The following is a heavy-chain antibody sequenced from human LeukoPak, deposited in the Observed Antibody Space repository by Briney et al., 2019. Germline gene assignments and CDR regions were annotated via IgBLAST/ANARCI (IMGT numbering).Heavy chain of an antibody. D-gene: IGHD3-10*01. V-gene: IGHV4-39*07. CDR3: ARGRAIIRYGSGSYYLFDY. Sequence: SETLSLTCTVSGGSISSGGYYWSWIRQHPGKGLEWIGEINHSGSTNYNPSLKSRVTISVDTSKNQFSLKLSSVTAADTAVYYCARGRAIIRYGSGSYYLFDYWGQGTLVTVSS. CDR2: INHSGST. J-gene: IGHJ4*02. CDR1: GGSISSGGYY.